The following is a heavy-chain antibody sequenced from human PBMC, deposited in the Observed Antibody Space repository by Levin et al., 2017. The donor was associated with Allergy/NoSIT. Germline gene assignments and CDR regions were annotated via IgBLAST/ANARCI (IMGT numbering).Heavy chain of an antibody. J-gene: IGHJ4*02. Sequence: GESLKISCAASGFTFSSYAMSWVRQAPGKGLEWVSTITGGGGSTYYADSVKGRFTISRDNSKNTLYLQMNSLRAEDTAVYYCAKGMTTVTPRYFDHWGQGTLVTVSS. CDR2: ITGGGGST. CDR1: GFTFSSYA. V-gene: IGHV3-23*01. CDR3: AKGMTTVTPRYFDH. D-gene: IGHD4-17*01.